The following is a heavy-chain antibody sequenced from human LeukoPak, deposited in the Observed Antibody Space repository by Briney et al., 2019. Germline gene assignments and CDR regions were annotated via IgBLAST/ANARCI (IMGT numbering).Heavy chain of an antibody. CDR1: GDSVSSNRTA. J-gene: IGHJ5*02. D-gene: IGHD3-3*02. V-gene: IGHV6-1*01. CDR2: TYYRSKWYT. Sequence: SQTLSLTCAISGDSVSSNRTAWNWIRQSPSICLEWLGKTYYRSKWYTDYAVSVKSRITINPDTSKNQFLLQLNSVTPEDTAVYYCARGWALGSWGQGTLATVSS. CDR3: ARGWALGS.